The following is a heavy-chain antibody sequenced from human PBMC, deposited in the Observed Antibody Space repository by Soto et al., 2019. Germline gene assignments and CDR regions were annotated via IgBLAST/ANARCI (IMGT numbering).Heavy chain of an antibody. J-gene: IGHJ2*01. CDR3: ASGGSGGWSRYFDL. D-gene: IGHD6-19*01. CDR1: GGSISSYY. V-gene: IGHV4-59*01. Sequence: QVQLQESGPGLVKPSETLSLTCTVSGGSISSYYWSWIRQPPGKGLEWIGYIYYSGSTNYNPSLKSQVTISVARSKNQCSPKLSSVTAADTAVYYCASGGSGGWSRYFDLWGRGTLVTVSS. CDR2: IYYSGST.